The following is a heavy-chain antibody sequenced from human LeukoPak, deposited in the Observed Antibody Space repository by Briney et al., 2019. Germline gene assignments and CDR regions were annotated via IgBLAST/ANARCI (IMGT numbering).Heavy chain of an antibody. V-gene: IGHV1-2*02. J-gene: IGHJ4*02. CDR2: IYPNNGAT. CDR1: RYTFSRTGWY. CDR3: ARDGPAQMVEFAY. D-gene: IGHD3-10*01. Sequence: DSVKVSCKASRYTFSRTGWYLYGLRQAPGQGLECMGWIYPNNGATAHAQKFQARGAMTRDTPISTAYMELKRRRPDHPAVYYCARDGPAQMVEFAYWGEGTLVTVSS.